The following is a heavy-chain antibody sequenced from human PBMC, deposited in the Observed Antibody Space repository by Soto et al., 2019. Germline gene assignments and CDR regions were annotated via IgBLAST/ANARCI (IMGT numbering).Heavy chain of an antibody. CDR1: GYTLTRYA. V-gene: IGHV1-3*05. Sequence: QVQLVQSGAEEKKPGASVKVSCKASGYTLTRYAMHWVRQAPGQRLEWMGWINAGNCNTKYSQKFQVRVTITRDTSAITAYMELSILRSEDTAVYYCARSIVVVTALDYLGQGTLVTVSA. J-gene: IGHJ4*02. CDR3: ARSIVVVTALDY. CDR2: INAGNCNT. D-gene: IGHD2-21*02.